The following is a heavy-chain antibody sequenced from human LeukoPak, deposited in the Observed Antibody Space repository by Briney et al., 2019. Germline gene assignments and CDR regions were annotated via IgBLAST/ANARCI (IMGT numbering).Heavy chain of an antibody. CDR2: IYTSGST. CDR1: GGSISSYY. D-gene: IGHD3-3*01. CDR3: ARDRSDFWSGYSKKYDAFDI. Sequence: SETLSLTCTVSGGSISSYYWSWIRQPAGKGLEWIGRIYTSGSTNYNPSLKSRVTMSVDTSKNQFSLKLSSVTAADTAVYYCARDRSDFWSGYSKKYDAFDIWGQGTVVTVSS. V-gene: IGHV4-4*07. J-gene: IGHJ3*02.